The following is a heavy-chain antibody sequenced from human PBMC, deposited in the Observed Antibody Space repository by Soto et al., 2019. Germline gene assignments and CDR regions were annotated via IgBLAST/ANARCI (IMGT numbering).Heavy chain of an antibody. Sequence: QITLKESGPTLVKPTQTLTLTCTFSAFSLSTGGVGVGWIRQPPGKALEWLALIYWDDDKRYSPSLRSRLPITKDTSKNQVVLTMTNMDPVDTATYYCIQSRCGGDCLQSYASYYYYGMDVWGQGTTVTVSS. CDR2: IYWDDDK. V-gene: IGHV2-5*02. J-gene: IGHJ6*02. D-gene: IGHD2-21*02. CDR1: AFSLSTGGVG. CDR3: IQSRCGGDCLQSYASYYYYGMDV.